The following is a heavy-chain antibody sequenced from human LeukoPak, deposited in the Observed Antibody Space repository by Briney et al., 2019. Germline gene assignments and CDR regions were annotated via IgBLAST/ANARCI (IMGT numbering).Heavy chain of an antibody. D-gene: IGHD3-10*01. V-gene: IGHV3-66*04. CDR1: GFNFNHAW. CDR2: IYVSGTT. J-gene: IGHJ4*02. Sequence: GGSLKLSCVASGFNFNHAWMAWGRQVPGKRLEWLAFIYVSGTTFYAASVKGRFTISRDNSKNTVYLQMNNLRAEDTALYYCGRHAYGGSPPLSWGQGALVTVSS. CDR3: GRHAYGGSPPLS.